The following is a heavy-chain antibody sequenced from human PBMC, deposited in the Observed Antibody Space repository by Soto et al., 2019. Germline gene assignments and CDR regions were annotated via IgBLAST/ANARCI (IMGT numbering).Heavy chain of an antibody. CDR1: GGTFSSYT. J-gene: IGHJ6*03. V-gene: IGHV1-69*04. D-gene: IGHD2-15*01. CDR2: IIPILGIA. CDR3: ARDPGYCSGGSCYSYYYYMDV. Sequence: SVKVSCKASGGTFSSYTISWARRAPGQGLEWMGRIIPILGIANYAQKFQGRVTITADKSTSTAYMELSSLRSEDTAVYYCARDPGYCSGGSCYSYYYYMDVWGKGTTVTVSS.